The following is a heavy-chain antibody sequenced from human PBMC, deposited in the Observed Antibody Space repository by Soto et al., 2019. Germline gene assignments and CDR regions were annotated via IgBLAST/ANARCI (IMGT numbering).Heavy chain of an antibody. CDR2: IFPGGST. D-gene: IGHD5-18*01. V-gene: IGHV3-66*01. J-gene: IGHJ6*02. CDR1: GFTVSSNF. Sequence: GGSLGLSCAASGFTVSSNFMNWSRQAPGKGLECLSVIFPGGSTYYADSVKDRFTISRDISKNTVFLQMNSLRAEDTAVYFCARDARIQRPFAVSYYYYGMDVWGQGTTVTVSS. CDR3: ARDARIQRPFAVSYYYYGMDV.